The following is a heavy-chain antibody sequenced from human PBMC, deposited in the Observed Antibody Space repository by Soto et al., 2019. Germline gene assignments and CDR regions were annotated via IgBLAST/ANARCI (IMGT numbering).Heavy chain of an antibody. V-gene: IGHV1-69*13. J-gene: IGHJ4*02. CDR2: IIPIFGTA. D-gene: IGHD3-10*01. CDR1: GGTFSSYA. Sequence: ASVKVSCKASGGTFSSYAISWVRQAPGQGLEWMGGIIPIFGTANYAQKFQGRVTITADESTSTAYMELSSLRSEDTAVYYCARGRYYGSGSLYYFNYWGQGTLVTVSS. CDR3: ARGRYYGSGSLYYFNY.